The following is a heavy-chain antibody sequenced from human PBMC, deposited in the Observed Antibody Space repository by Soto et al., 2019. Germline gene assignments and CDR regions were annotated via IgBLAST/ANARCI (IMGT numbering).Heavy chain of an antibody. Sequence: QVQLVQSGAEVKKPGASVKVFCKASGYTFTNYGVTWVRQAPGQGLEWMGWINTYNGNTNSAQKFQGRVTMTTDTSTSTAYMELRSLRSDDTAVYYCAKVQEKWSKFFDYWGQGTLVTVSS. CDR2: INTYNGNT. D-gene: IGHD2-15*01. J-gene: IGHJ4*02. CDR3: AKVQEKWSKFFDY. CDR1: GYTFTNYG. V-gene: IGHV1-18*01.